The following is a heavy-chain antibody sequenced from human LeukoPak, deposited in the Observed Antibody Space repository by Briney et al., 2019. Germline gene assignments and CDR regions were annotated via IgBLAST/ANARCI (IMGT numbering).Heavy chain of an antibody. CDR1: GGSISSYY. V-gene: IGHV4-59*01. Sequence: SETLSLTCTVSGGSISSYYWSWIRQPPGKGLEWIGYIYYSGSTNYNPSLKSRVTISVDTSKNQFSLKLSSVSAADTAVYYCARANRKLRFLEWLPEGYYYYGMDVWGQGTTVTISS. CDR3: ARANRKLRFLEWLPEGYYYYGMDV. J-gene: IGHJ6*02. CDR2: IYYSGST. D-gene: IGHD3-3*01.